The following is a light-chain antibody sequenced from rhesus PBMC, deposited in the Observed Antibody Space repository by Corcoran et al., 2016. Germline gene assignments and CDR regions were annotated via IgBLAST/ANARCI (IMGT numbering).Light chain of an antibody. J-gene: IGKJ1*01. CDR2: DAS. CDR3: QQYNDLHPT. V-gene: IGKV3-17*02. CDR1: QSVSSR. Sequence: EIVMTQSPATLSLSPGERATLSCRASQSVSSRLSWYQQKLGQAPRLLIYDASSRVTGIPDRLSGSGSGTDFTLTISSLEPEDVAVYFCQQYNDLHPTFGQGTKVEIK.